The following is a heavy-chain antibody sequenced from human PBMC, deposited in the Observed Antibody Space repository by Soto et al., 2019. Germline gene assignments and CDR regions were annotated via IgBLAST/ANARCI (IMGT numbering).Heavy chain of an antibody. CDR3: TTDRCLLIPAAIGFYT. D-gene: IGHD2-2*01. Sequence: GGSLRLSCAASGFTFSSYVVSWVRQAPGKGLEWVSSISDSGDSRYYTDSVKGRFTISRDNSKNTLYLQMNSLRAEDTAVYYCTTDRCLLIPAAIGFYTWCQRALVTISS. J-gene: IGHJ5*02. CDR2: ISDSGDSR. CDR1: GFTFSSYV. V-gene: IGHV3-23*01.